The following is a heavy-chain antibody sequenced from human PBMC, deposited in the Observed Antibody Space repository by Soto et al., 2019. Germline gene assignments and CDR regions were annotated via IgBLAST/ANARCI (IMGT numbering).Heavy chain of an antibody. J-gene: IGHJ4*02. CDR3: AAGGIVGATTADY. V-gene: IGHV4-28*01. CDR2: IYYSGST. CDR1: GYSISSSNW. Sequence: SETLSLTCAVSGYSISSSNWWGWIRQPPGKGLEWIGYIYYSGSTYYNPSLKSRVTMSVDTSKNQFSLKLSSVTAVDTAVYYCAAGGIVGATTADYWGQGTLVTVSS. D-gene: IGHD1-26*01.